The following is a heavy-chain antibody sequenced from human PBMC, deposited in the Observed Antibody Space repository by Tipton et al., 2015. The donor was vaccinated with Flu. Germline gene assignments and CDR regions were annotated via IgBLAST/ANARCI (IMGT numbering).Heavy chain of an antibody. Sequence: QLVQSGAEVKKPGSSVKVSCKASGGTFSSYAISWVRQAPGQGLEWMGGIIPIFGTANYAQKFQGRVTITADESTSTAYMELSSLRSEDTAVYYCARDGVLWFGELRRSGYNWFDPWGQGTLVTVSS. CDR2: IIPIFGTA. J-gene: IGHJ5*02. CDR3: ARDGVLWFGELRRSGYNWFDP. CDR1: GGTFSSYA. D-gene: IGHD3-10*01. V-gene: IGHV1-69*01.